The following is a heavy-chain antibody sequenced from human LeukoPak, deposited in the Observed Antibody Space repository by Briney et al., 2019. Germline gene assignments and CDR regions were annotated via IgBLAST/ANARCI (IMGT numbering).Heavy chain of an antibody. CDR1: GFTFGDYA. CDR2: IRSKAYGGTT. V-gene: IGHV3-49*04. Sequence: GGSLRLSCTASGFTFGDYAMSWVRQAPGKGLEWVGFIRSKAYGGTTEYAASVKGRFTISRDDSKSIAYMQMNSLKTEDTAVYYCTIEYDSIGYYYWGQGNLVTGSS. J-gene: IGHJ4*02. CDR3: TIEYDSIGYYY. D-gene: IGHD3-22*01.